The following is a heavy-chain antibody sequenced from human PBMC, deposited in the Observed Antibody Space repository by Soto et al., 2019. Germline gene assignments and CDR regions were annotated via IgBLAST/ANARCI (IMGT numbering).Heavy chain of an antibody. CDR3: ARAAYNWGSYRHHDAFDI. Sequence: ASVKVSCKASGYTFTSYGISWVRQAPGQGLEWMGWISAYNGNTNYAQKLQGRVTMTTDTSTSTAYMELRSLRSDDTAVYYCARAAYNWGSYRHHDAFDIWGQGTMVTVSS. CDR1: GYTFTSYG. J-gene: IGHJ3*02. V-gene: IGHV1-18*01. CDR2: ISAYNGNT. D-gene: IGHD3-16*02.